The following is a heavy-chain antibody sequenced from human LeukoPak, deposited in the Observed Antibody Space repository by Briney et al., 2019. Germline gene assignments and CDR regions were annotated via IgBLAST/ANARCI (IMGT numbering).Heavy chain of an antibody. Sequence: PGGSLRLSCAASGFTFSSYSMNWVRQAPGKGLEWVSSISSSSSYIYYADSVKGRFTISRDNAKNSLYLQMNSLRAEDTAVYYCARDDSLEDGRIDYWGQGTLVTVSS. V-gene: IGHV3-21*01. CDR3: ARDDSLEDGRIDY. D-gene: IGHD1-1*01. CDR2: ISSSSSYI. J-gene: IGHJ4*02. CDR1: GFTFSSYS.